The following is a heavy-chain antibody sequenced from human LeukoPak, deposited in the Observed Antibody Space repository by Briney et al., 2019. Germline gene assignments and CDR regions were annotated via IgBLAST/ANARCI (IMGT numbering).Heavy chain of an antibody. D-gene: IGHD4-23*01. CDR2: IYSGGRT. J-gene: IGHJ2*01. CDR3: ARDRWGYWYFDL. CDR1: GFTVSSNY. Sequence: PGGSLRLSCAASGFTVSSNYMSWVRQAPGKGLEWVSVIYSGGRTYYADSVKGRFTISRDESKNTLYLQMNSLRAEDTAVYYCARDRWGYWYFDLWGRGTLVTVSS. V-gene: IGHV3-53*01.